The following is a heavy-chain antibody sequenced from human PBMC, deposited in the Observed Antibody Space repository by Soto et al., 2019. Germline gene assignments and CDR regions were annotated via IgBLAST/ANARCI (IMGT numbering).Heavy chain of an antibody. Sequence: SETLSLTCTVSGGSISSYYWSWIRQPPGKGLEWIGYIYYSGSTNYNPSLKSRVTISVDTSKNQFSLKLSSVTAADTAVYYCARGAGYSGYDPFDYWGQGTLVTVSS. CDR1: GGSISSYY. D-gene: IGHD5-12*01. V-gene: IGHV4-59*01. CDR3: ARGAGYSGYDPFDY. CDR2: IYYSGST. J-gene: IGHJ4*02.